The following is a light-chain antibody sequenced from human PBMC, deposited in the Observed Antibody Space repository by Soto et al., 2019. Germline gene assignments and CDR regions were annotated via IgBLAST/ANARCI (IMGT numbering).Light chain of an antibody. CDR1: QGIGSW. V-gene: IGKV1-12*01. Sequence: DIQMTQSPSSVSASVGDRVTITCRATQGIGSWLAWYQQKPGTAPKLLIYGASTLQSGVPSRFSGSGSGTDFTLSISSLRPEDFATYYCQQVNSFPLTFGGGTKVDIK. CDR2: GAS. CDR3: QQVNSFPLT. J-gene: IGKJ4*01.